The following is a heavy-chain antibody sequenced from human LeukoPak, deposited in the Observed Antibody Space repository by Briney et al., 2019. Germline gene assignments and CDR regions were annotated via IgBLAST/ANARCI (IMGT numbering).Heavy chain of an antibody. J-gene: IGHJ6*02. CDR1: GFTFSIYT. D-gene: IGHD3-3*01. CDR3: ARDGGGMDV. CDR2: INTRGAT. Sequence: GGSLRLSCAASGFTFSIYTMNWVRQAPGRGLECLSYINTRGATYYADSVKGRFTISRDNAKNSLYLQMNSLRHEDTAVYHRARDGGGMDVWGQGTTVTVSS. V-gene: IGHV3-48*02.